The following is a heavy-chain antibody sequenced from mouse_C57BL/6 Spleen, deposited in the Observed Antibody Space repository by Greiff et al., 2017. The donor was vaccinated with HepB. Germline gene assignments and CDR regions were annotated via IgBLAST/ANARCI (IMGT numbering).Heavy chain of an antibody. Sequence: QVQLQQPGAELVKPGASVKLSCKASGYTFTSYWMQWVKQRPGQGLEWIGEIDPSDSYTNYNQKFKGKATLTVDTSSSTAYMQLSSLTSEDSAVYYCARWAVFAYWGQGTLVTVSA. CDR2: IDPSDSYT. D-gene: IGHD3-3*01. J-gene: IGHJ3*01. V-gene: IGHV1-50*01. CDR1: GYTFTSYW. CDR3: ARWAVFAY.